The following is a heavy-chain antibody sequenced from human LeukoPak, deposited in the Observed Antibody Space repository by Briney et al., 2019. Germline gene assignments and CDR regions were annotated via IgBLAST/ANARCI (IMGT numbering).Heavy chain of an antibody. V-gene: IGHV3-30-3*02. CDR3: AKSSPPGTMIVVVILSYPH. CDR2: ISYDGSNK. D-gene: IGHD3-22*01. CDR1: GFTFSSYA. Sequence: PGGSLRLSCAASGFTFSSYAMHWVRQAPGKGLEWVAVISYDGSNKYYADSVKGRFTISRDNSKNTLYLQMNSLRAEDTAVYYCAKSSPPGTMIVVVILSYPHWGQGTLVTVSS. J-gene: IGHJ4*02.